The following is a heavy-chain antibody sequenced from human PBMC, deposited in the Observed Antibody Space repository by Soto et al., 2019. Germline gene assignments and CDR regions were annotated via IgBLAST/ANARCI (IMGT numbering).Heavy chain of an antibody. V-gene: IGHV1-2*04. CDR2: INPNSGGT. Sequence: EASVKVSCKASGYTFTGYYMHWVRQAPGQGLEWMGWINPNSGGTNCARKFHVWVTMTRDTHISTAYMELSRLRSDNTAVYYGAREDRFGKAVAADYYDYGMDVWGQGPRVTVS. CDR1: GYTFTGYY. J-gene: IGHJ6*01. CDR3: AREDRFGKAVAADYYDYGMDV. D-gene: IGHD6-19*01.